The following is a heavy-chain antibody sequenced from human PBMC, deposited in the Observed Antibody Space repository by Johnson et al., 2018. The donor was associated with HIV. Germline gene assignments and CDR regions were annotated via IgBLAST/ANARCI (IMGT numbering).Heavy chain of an antibody. Sequence: QVQLVESGGGVVQPGRSLRLSCADSGFSFSSYGMAWVRQAPGKGLEWVTVISFAGVKKYYVDSVKGRFTISRDNAKNSLYLQMNSLRAEDTAVYYCARRFGAAFDIWGQGTMVTVSS. J-gene: IGHJ3*02. CDR2: ISFAGVKK. CDR1: GFSFSSYG. V-gene: IGHV3-33*08. D-gene: IGHD3-16*01. CDR3: ARRFGAAFDI.